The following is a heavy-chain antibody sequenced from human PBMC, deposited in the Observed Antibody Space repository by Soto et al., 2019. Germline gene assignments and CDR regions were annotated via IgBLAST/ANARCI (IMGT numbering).Heavy chain of an antibody. V-gene: IGHV3-48*02. D-gene: IGHD2-2*01. J-gene: IGHJ5*02. CDR2: ISSSGSTI. CDR1: GFTFSTFN. CDR3: AREGVGYFISSSCLDWFDP. Sequence: GGSLRLSCAASGFTFSTFNMNWVRQAPWKGLEWVSYISSSGSTIYYTDSVKGRFTISRDNAKNSLYLQMNSLRDEDTAVYYCAREGVGYFISSSCLDWFDPWGQGTIVSV.